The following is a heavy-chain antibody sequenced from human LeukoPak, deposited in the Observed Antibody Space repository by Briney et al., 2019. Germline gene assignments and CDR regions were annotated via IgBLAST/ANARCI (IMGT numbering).Heavy chain of an antibody. Sequence: SETLSLTCTVSGGSISSDYWTWIRQPAGKGLEWIGRIYGSGSTNYNPSLKSRVSMSLDTSRNQFSLNLTSVTAADTATYYCARETMLAGFASGLGFNYWGQGLLVIVSS. CDR3: ARETMLAGFASGLGFNY. D-gene: IGHD6-19*01. V-gene: IGHV4-4*07. CDR1: GGSISSDY. J-gene: IGHJ4*02. CDR2: IYGSGST.